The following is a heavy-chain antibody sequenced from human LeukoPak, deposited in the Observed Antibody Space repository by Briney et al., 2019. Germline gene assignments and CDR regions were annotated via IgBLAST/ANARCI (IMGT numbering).Heavy chain of an antibody. CDR1: GYTFTGYY. Sequence: ASVKVSCKASGYTFTGYYMHWVRQAPGQGLEWMGWINPNSGGTNYAQKFQGRVTMTRDTSISTAYMELSSLRSEDTAVYYCASEVRCSGGSCYPANYYYMDVWGKGTTVTISS. J-gene: IGHJ6*03. CDR2: INPNSGGT. V-gene: IGHV1-2*02. D-gene: IGHD2-15*01. CDR3: ASEVRCSGGSCYPANYYYMDV.